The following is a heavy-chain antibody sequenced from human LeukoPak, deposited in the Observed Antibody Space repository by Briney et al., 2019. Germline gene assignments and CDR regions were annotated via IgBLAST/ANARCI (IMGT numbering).Heavy chain of an antibody. V-gene: IGHV1-24*01. CDR2: FDPEDGET. D-gene: IGHD4-17*01. CDR3: ARPTVTTSGFDY. J-gene: IGHJ4*02. Sequence: ASVKVSCKVSGYTLTELSMHWVRQAPGKGLEWMGGFDPEDGETIYAQKFQGRVTMTRDTSISTAYMELSRLRSDDTAVYYCARPTVTTSGFDYWGQGTLVTVSS. CDR1: GYTLTELS.